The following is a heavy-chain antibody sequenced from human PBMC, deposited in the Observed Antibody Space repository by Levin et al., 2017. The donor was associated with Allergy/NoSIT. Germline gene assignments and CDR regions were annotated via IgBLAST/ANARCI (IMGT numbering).Heavy chain of an antibody. CDR3: TTDQQLLVLDAF. CDR2: IKSKTDGETT. CDR1: GFTFSNAW. V-gene: IGHV3-15*01. J-gene: IGHJ3*01. Sequence: GGSLRLSCAASGFTFSNAWMTWVRQAPGKGLEWVGRIKSKTDGETTDYAAPVKGRFTVSRDDSKNTLYLQMNSLKAEDTAMYYCTTDQQLLVLDAFWGQGTMVTVSS. D-gene: IGHD6-13*01.